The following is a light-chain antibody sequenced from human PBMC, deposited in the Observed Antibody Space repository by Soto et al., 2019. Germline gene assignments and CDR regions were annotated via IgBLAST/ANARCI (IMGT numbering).Light chain of an antibody. J-gene: IGLJ3*02. CDR1: SSNIGTGYH. CDR3: QSYDSSLSGWV. V-gene: IGLV1-40*01. CDR2: GDN. Sequence: QSVLTQPPSVSGAPGQRVTISCTGSSSNIGTGYHVHWYQHLPGTTPKLLIYGDNNRPSGVPDRFSGSKSGTSASLAITGLQAEDEADYYCQSYDSSLSGWVFGGGTQLTVL.